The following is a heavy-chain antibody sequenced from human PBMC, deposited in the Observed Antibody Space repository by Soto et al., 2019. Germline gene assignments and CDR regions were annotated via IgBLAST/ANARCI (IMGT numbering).Heavy chain of an antibody. CDR1: GGSVSSSSYY. CDR3: AKETRYFDL. J-gene: IGHJ2*01. Sequence: ETLSLTCTVSGGSVSSSSYYWGWVRQPPGKGLEWVSAISGSGGSTYYADSVKGRFTISRDNSKNTLYLQMNSLRAEDTAVYYCAKETRYFDLWGRGTLVTVSS. CDR2: ISGSGGST. V-gene: IGHV3-23*01. D-gene: IGHD1-1*01.